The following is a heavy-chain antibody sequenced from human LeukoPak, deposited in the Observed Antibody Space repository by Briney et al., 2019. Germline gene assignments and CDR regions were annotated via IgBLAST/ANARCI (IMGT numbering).Heavy chain of an antibody. V-gene: IGHV1-2*02. J-gene: IGHJ5*02. CDR1: GYTFTCYY. Sequence: ASVNVSFKSSGYTFTCYYIHWVRHAPGQGLEWMGVINPNSGGTNYAQKFQGRVTMTRDTSISTAYMELSRLRSDDTAVYYCARVGSEWELLQEAWFDPWGQGTLVTVSS. D-gene: IGHD1-26*01. CDR2: INPNSGGT. CDR3: ARVGSEWELLQEAWFDP.